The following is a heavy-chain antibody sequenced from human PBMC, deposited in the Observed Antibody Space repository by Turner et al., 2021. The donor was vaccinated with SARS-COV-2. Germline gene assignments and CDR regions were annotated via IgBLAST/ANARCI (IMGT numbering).Heavy chain of an antibody. CDR3: ATVPPYGDYFDY. Sequence: EVQLLESGGGLVQPGGSLRLSCADSGFTFSSYAMSWVRQAPGKGLEWVSAISGSGGSTYYADSVKGRFTISRDTSKNTLYLQMNSLRAEDTAVYYCATVPPYGDYFDYWGQGTLVTVSS. V-gene: IGHV3-23*01. D-gene: IGHD4-17*01. CDR1: GFTFSSYA. CDR2: ISGSGGST. J-gene: IGHJ4*02.